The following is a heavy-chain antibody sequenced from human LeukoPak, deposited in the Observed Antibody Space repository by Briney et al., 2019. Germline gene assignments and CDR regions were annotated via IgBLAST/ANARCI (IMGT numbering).Heavy chain of an antibody. V-gene: IGHV4-34*01. D-gene: IGHD4-17*01. CDR3: ARGDYGKAFDI. Sequence: SETLSLTCAVYGGSFSGYYWSWIRQPPGKGLEWIGEINHSGSTNYNPSLKSRVTISVDTSKNQFSLKLSSVTAADTAVHYCARGDYGKAFDIWGQGTMVTVSS. CDR1: GGSFSGYY. J-gene: IGHJ3*02. CDR2: INHSGST.